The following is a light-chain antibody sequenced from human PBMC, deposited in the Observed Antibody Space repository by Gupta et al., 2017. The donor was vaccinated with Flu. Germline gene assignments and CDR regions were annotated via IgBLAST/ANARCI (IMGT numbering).Light chain of an antibody. CDR3: RQDDNYPRT. J-gene: IGKJ2*02. V-gene: IGKV1-6*01. CDR1: QGIRDD. Sequence: PSSRSASVGDRVTITCRASQGIRDDLGWYQQKPGKAPKILIYGASNLQSGVPSRFSGSGSGTDFTLTISSLQPEDFATYYCRQDDNYPRTFGQGTRLEMK. CDR2: GAS.